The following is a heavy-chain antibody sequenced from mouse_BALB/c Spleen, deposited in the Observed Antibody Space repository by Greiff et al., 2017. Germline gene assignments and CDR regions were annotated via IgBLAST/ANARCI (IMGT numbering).Heavy chain of an antibody. V-gene: IGHV5-4*02. Sequence: DVQLVESGGGLVKPGGSLKLSCAASGFTFSDYYMYWVRQTPEKRLEWVATISDGGSYTYYPDSVKGRFTISRDNAKNNLYLQMSSLKSEDTAMYYCARVGGGIYYDYDDLAYWGQGTLVTVSA. CDR3: ARVGGGIYYDYDDLAY. CDR1: GFTFSDYY. D-gene: IGHD2-4*01. CDR2: ISDGGSYT. J-gene: IGHJ3*01.